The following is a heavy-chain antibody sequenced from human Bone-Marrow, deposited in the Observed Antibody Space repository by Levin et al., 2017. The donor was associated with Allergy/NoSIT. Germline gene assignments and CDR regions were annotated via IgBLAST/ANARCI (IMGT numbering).Heavy chain of an antibody. J-gene: IGHJ6*03. CDR1: GFTFSSYT. V-gene: IGHV3-21*01. D-gene: IGHD3-3*01. Sequence: GGSLRLSCAASGFTFSSYTMNWVRQAPGKGPEWVSSISGSSSYITFSDSVKGRLTISRDNAKNSLYLQMNNLRAEDTAVYYCARRNDFWSRTHGGYYFFMDVWGKGTTVTVSS. CDR2: ISGSSSYI. CDR3: ARRNDFWSRTHGGYYFFMDV.